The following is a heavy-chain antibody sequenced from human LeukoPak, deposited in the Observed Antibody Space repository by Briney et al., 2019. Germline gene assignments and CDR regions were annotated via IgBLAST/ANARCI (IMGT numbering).Heavy chain of an antibody. Sequence: GGSLRLSCAASGFTFSNYWMSWVRQAPGKGLEWVANIKEDGSQKYYVDSVKGRFTISRDNSKNTLYLQMNSLRAEDTAVYYCATSLRYFDWLRNFDYWGQGTLVTVSS. V-gene: IGHV3-7*02. CDR2: IKEDGSQK. J-gene: IGHJ4*02. CDR3: ATSLRYFDWLRNFDY. CDR1: GFTFSNYW. D-gene: IGHD3-9*01.